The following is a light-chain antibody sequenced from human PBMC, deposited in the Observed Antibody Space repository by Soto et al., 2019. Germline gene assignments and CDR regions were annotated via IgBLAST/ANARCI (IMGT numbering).Light chain of an antibody. CDR3: QQTFRFPYT. V-gene: IGKV1-39*01. CDR2: AAS. Sequence: EIQMTQSPPSLSASPGDTITITCRTSQSIRSYLNWYQEKSGTAPRLLIYAASTLQDGVPSRFTGSGSGTDFTLTISSLRPDDVATYFCQQTFRFPYTFGQGTKLEI. J-gene: IGKJ2*01. CDR1: QSIRSY.